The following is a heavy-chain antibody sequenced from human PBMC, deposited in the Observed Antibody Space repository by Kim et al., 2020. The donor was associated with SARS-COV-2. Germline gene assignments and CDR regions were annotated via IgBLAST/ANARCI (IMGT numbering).Heavy chain of an antibody. J-gene: IGHJ3*02. CDR2: IYYNGDT. D-gene: IGHD4-4*01. V-gene: IGHV4-59*01. CDR3: ARAPYRGSNSRDAFDI. Sequence: SETLSLTCIVPDDSISNYYWSWVRQPPGKGLEWVGYIYYNGDTYYNPSLRSRVTISIDTSKNQFSLKVSSMTAADTASYYCARAPYRGSNSRDAFDIWGQGTMVTVFS. CDR1: DDSISNYY.